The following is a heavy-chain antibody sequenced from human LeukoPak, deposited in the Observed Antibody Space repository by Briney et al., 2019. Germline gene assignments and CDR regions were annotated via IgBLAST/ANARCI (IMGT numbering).Heavy chain of an antibody. D-gene: IGHD5-12*01. Sequence: GASVKVSRKASGYTFTGYYMHWVRQAPGQGLEWMGWINPNSGGTNYAQKFQGWVTMTRDTSISTAYMELSRLRSDDTAVYYCARGPGFGYDSRNFDYWGQGTLVTVSS. V-gene: IGHV1-2*04. CDR2: INPNSGGT. CDR3: ARGPGFGYDSRNFDY. CDR1: GYTFTGYY. J-gene: IGHJ4*02.